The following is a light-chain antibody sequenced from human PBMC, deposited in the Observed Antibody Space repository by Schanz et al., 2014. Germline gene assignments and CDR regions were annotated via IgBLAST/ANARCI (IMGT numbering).Light chain of an antibody. CDR3: SSYTSSSTPRVV. V-gene: IGLV2-14*01. J-gene: IGLJ2*01. CDR2: EVS. CDR1: SSDVGGFNY. Sequence: QSALTQPASVSGSPGQSITISCTGTSSDVGGFNYVSWYQQHPGKAPKLMIYEVSKRPSGVPDRFSGSKSGTSASLAISGLQAEDEADYYCSSYTSSSTPRVVFGGGTKLTVL.